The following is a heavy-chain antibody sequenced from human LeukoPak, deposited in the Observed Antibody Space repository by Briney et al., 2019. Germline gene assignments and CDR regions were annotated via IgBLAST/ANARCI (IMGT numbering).Heavy chain of an antibody. CDR1: GFTFSSYA. CDR2: ISSSSSYI. J-gene: IGHJ3*02. Sequence: GGSLRLSCAASGFTFSSYAMSWVRQAPGKGLEWVSSISSSSSYIYYADSVKGRFTISRDNAKNSLYLQMNSLRAEDTAVYYCARDSSLQLGAFDIWGQGTMVTVSS. D-gene: IGHD5-18*01. V-gene: IGHV3-21*01. CDR3: ARDSSLQLGAFDI.